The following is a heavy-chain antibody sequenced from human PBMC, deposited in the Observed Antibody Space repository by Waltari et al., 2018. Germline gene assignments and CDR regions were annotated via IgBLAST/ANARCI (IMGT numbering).Heavy chain of an antibody. J-gene: IGHJ3*02. CDR3: ASAYSSSWRDAFDI. CDR1: GGSISSSSYY. Sequence: QLQLQESGPGLVKPSETLSLTCTVSGGSISSSSYYWGWIRQPPGKGLEWIGSIYYSGSTYYNPSLKSRVTISVDTSKNQFSLKLSSVTAADTAVYYCASAYSSSWRDAFDIWGQGTMVTVSS. V-gene: IGHV4-39*01. D-gene: IGHD6-13*01. CDR2: IYYSGST.